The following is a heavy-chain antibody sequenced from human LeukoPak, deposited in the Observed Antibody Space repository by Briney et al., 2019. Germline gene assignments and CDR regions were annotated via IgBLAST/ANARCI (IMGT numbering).Heavy chain of an antibody. CDR2: INTNTGNP. D-gene: IGHD2-15*01. Sequence: GASVKVSCKASGYTFTTYVINWVRQAPGQGLEWMGWINTNTGNPTYAQGFTGRFVFSLDTSVSTAYLQISSLEAEDSAVYYCARMKCSGGSCYSNYWGQGTLVTVSS. CDR3: ARMKCSGGSCYSNY. J-gene: IGHJ4*02. CDR1: GYTFTTYV. V-gene: IGHV7-4-1*02.